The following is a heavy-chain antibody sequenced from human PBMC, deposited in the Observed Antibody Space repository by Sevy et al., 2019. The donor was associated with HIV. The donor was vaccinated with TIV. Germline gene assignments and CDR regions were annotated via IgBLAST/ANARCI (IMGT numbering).Heavy chain of an antibody. V-gene: IGHV3-21*01. Sequence: GGSLRLSCAASGFTFRSYSMNWVRQAPGKGLEWLSSISDDSRYIYYSDSVKGRFTISRANAKRSLYLQMNSLRVEDTAIYYCARDFTIFGVVSGIDYWGQGNLVTVSS. CDR2: ISDDSRYI. CDR3: ARDFTIFGVVSGIDY. CDR1: GFTFRSYS. D-gene: IGHD3-3*01. J-gene: IGHJ4*02.